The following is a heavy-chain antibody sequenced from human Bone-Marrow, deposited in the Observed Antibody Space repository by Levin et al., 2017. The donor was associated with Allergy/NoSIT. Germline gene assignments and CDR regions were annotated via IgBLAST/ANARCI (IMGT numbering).Heavy chain of an antibody. D-gene: IGHD4-17*01. Sequence: SQTLSLTCSVSGDSVTRTSSYWGWIRQPPGKGLEWIGSIHYSGSTYYNPSLKSRVTVSVDTSKNQFSLRPTSVTAADTAVYYCARLNYTDSLNFHGMDVGGQGTTVTVSS. V-gene: IGHV4-39*01. CDR2: IHYSGST. J-gene: IGHJ6*02. CDR3: ARLNYTDSLNFHGMDV. CDR1: GDSVTRTSSY.